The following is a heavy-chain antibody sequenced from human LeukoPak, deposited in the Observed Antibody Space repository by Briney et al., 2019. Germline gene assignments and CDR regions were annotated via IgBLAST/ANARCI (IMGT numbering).Heavy chain of an antibody. CDR2: ISPDSTFI. CDR3: ANFQIVGVKSFEH. CDR1: GFTFSSYG. Sequence: GRSLRLSCAASGFTFSSYGMHWVRQAPGKGLEWVSSISPDSTFIPQADSVKGRFTISRYNAKNSLYLQMESLRVEDTAVYYCANFQIVGVKSFEHWGQGTLVTVSS. V-gene: IGHV3-21*01. D-gene: IGHD1-26*01. J-gene: IGHJ5*02.